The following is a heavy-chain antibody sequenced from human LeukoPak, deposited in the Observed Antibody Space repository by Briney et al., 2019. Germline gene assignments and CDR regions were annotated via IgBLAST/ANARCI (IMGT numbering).Heavy chain of an antibody. D-gene: IGHD4-17*01. CDR3: ARDDYGDPTRETFDY. J-gene: IGHJ4*02. CDR1: GFTFSSYS. V-gene: IGHV3-48*04. CDR2: ISSTSSSI. Sequence: GGSLRLSCAASGFTFSSYSMTWVRQAPGKGLEWISYISSTSSSITYAACVQGRFAISRDNAKTALYLQMNSLGAEATAVYYCARDDYGDPTRETFDYWDQGTLPTVSS.